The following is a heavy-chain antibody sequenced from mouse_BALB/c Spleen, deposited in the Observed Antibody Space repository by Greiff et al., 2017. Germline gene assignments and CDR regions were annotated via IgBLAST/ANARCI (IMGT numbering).Heavy chain of an antibody. D-gene: IGHD1-1*01. CDR1: GFTFSSYA. CDR3: ARGAYYYGSSYAWFAY. V-gene: IGHV5-6-5*01. Sequence: EVHLVESGGGLVKPGGSLKLSCAASGFTFSSYAMSWVRQTPEKRLEWVASISSGGSTYYPDSVKGRFTISRDNARNILYLQMSSLRSEDTAMYYCARGAYYYGSSYAWFAYWGQGTLVTVSA. J-gene: IGHJ3*01. CDR2: ISSGGST.